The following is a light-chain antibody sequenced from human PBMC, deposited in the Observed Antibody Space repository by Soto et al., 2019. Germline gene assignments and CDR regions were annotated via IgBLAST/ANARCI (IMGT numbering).Light chain of an antibody. Sequence: IQLTQSPYSLSACVGERVTLTCQASQNINNYLHWYQQKPGRAPKLLIYDASNLEAGVPSRFRGSGSGTDFTFTISRLQPEDIATYYCQQYENLPTFGQGTRLEIK. V-gene: IGKV1-33*01. CDR2: DAS. CDR1: QNINNY. J-gene: IGKJ5*01. CDR3: QQYENLPT.